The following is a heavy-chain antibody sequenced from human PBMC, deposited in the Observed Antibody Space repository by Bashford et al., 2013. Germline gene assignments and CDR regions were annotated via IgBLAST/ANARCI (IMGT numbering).Heavy chain of an antibody. CDR3: ARDEIAVRPVGRP. D-gene: IGHD6-6*01. CDR2: MNPNSGDT. V-gene: IGHV1-8*01. Sequence: ASVKVSCEASGYTFTSYDINWVRLATGQGLEWVGWMNPNSGDTAYAQKFQGRVTLTRNTSISTAYMELSSLRSEDTAVYYXARDEIAVRPVGRPWGQGTLVTVSS. CDR1: GYTFTSYD. J-gene: IGHJ5*02.